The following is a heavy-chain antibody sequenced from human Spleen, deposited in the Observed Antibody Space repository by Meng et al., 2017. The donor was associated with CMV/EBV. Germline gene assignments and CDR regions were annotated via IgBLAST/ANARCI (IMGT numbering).Heavy chain of an antibody. J-gene: IGHJ4*02. V-gene: IGHV5-51*01. Sequence: GGSLRLSCKGSGYSFTSYWIGWVRQMPGKGLEWMGIIYPGDSDTRYSPSFQGQVTISADKSISTAYLQWSSLKASDTAMYYCARVDLFSSSSAGLFDSWGQGMLVTVSS. CDR1: GYSFTSYW. CDR3: ARVDLFSSSSAGLFDS. CDR2: IYPGDSDT. D-gene: IGHD6-6*01.